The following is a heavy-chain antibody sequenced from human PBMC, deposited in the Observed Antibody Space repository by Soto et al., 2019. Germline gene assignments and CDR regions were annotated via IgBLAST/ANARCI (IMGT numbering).Heavy chain of an antibody. J-gene: IGHJ4*02. CDR1: GGSISSGGYS. V-gene: IGHV4-30-2*01. Sequence: SSETLSLTCAVSGGSISSGGYSWSWIRQPPGKGLEWIGYIYHSGSTYYNPSLKSRVTISVDRSKNQFSLKLSSVTAADTAVYYCARGIAATFDYWGQGTLVTVSS. CDR2: IYHSGST. CDR3: ARGIAATFDY. D-gene: IGHD6-13*01.